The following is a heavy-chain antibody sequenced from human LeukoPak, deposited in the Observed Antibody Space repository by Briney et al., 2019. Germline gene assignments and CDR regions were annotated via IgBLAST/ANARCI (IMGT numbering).Heavy chain of an antibody. D-gene: IGHD3-10*01. CDR1: GFAFSSYE. CDR2: ISSSGNFI. Sequence: GGSLRLSCAASGFAFSSYEMNWVRQAPGKGLEWVSYISSSGNFIYYSDSVKGRFTISRDNSKNTLYLQMNSLRAEDTAVYYCARERSATMVTGFYFDYWGQGALVTVSS. V-gene: IGHV3-48*03. J-gene: IGHJ4*02. CDR3: ARERSATMVTGFYFDY.